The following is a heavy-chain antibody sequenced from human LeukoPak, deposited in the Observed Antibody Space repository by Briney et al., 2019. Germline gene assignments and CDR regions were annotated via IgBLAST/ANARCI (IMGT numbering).Heavy chain of an antibody. CDR1: GYTFNDYY. V-gene: IGHV1-2*02. D-gene: IGHD4-17*01. CDR3: ARKDYGDAFDY. Sequence: GASVKVSCKASGYTFNDYYMHWVRQAPGQGLEWMGWINPNSGGTNYAQKFQGRVTMTRDTSISTAYMELSRLRSDDTAVYYCARKDYGDAFDYWGQGTLVTVSS. J-gene: IGHJ4*02. CDR2: INPNSGGT.